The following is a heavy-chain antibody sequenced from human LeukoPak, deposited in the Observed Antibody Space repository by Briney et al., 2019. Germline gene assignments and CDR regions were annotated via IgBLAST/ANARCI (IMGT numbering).Heavy chain of an antibody. CDR2: ISSSSSYT. V-gene: IGHV3-11*03. Sequence: KPGGSLRLSCVVAGIPFSDFYMDWIRQAPGKGLEWISYISSSSSYTDYAESVKGRFTISRDNAKSALYLQMNDLRVEDTAVYYCAAGTAVDYWGQGTLVIVSS. CDR3: AAGTAVDY. D-gene: IGHD6-25*01. CDR1: GIPFSDFY. J-gene: IGHJ4*02.